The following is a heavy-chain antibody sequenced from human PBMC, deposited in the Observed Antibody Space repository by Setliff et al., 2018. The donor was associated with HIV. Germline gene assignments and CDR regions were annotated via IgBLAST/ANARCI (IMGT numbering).Heavy chain of an antibody. V-gene: IGHV4-34*01. D-gene: IGHD6-19*01. CDR3: ARRPQWLGHYFDY. CDR1: GGTFSLHY. Sequence: PSETLSLTCAVSGGTFSLHYYTWIRQSPLRGLEWIGEINHSGTTYYNPSLKSRVTMSVDTSKNQFSLKLSSVTAADTAVYYCARRPQWLGHYFDYWGQGTLVTVSS. J-gene: IGHJ4*02. CDR2: INHSGTT.